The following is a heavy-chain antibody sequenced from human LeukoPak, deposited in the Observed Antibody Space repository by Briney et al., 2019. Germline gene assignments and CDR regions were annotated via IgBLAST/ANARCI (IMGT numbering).Heavy chain of an antibody. CDR3: ARMYYDILTGYYLQTAFDI. CDR1: GFTFSSYG. CDR2: ISSSGSTI. V-gene: IGHV3-48*04. J-gene: IGHJ3*02. Sequence: GGSLRLSCAASGFTFSSYGMHWFRQAPGKGLEWVSYISSSGSTIYYADSVKGRFTISRDNAKNSLYLQMNSLRAEDTAVYYCARMYYDILTGYYLQTAFDIWGQGTMVTVSS. D-gene: IGHD3-9*01.